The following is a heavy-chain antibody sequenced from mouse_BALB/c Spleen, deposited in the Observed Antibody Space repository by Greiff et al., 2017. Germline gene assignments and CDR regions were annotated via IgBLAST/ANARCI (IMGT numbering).Heavy chain of an antibody. CDR3: ERGGYGSSFWFAY. Sequence: EVQLVESGGGLVKPGGSLKLSCAASGFTFSSYAMSWVRQTPEKRLEWVASISSGGSTYYPDSVKGRFTISRDNARNILYLQMSSLRSEDTAMYYCERGGYGSSFWFAYWGQGTLVTVSA. J-gene: IGHJ3*01. CDR1: GFTFSSYA. CDR2: ISSGGST. D-gene: IGHD1-1*01. V-gene: IGHV5-6-5*01.